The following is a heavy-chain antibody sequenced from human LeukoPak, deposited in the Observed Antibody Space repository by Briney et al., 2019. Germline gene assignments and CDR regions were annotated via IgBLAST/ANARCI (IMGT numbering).Heavy chain of an antibody. D-gene: IGHD4-23*01. Sequence: SETLSLTCTVSGGSISSYYWSWIRQPPGKGLEWIGYIYYSGSTNYNPSLKSRATISVDTSKNQFSLKLSSVTAADTAVYYCARGGTVVTPEEYFQHWGRGTLVTVSS. CDR3: ARGGTVVTPEEYFQH. CDR2: IYYSGST. CDR1: GGSISSYY. J-gene: IGHJ1*01. V-gene: IGHV4-59*01.